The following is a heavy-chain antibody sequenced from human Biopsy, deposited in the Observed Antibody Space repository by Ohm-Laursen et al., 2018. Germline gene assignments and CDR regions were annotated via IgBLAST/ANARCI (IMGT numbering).Heavy chain of an antibody. CDR2: ISSSGNST. CDR3: AKDRRTMRIWYFDL. V-gene: IGHV3-23*01. D-gene: IGHD4/OR15-4a*01. Sequence: GSLRLSCSASGFTFATYGMGWVRQAPGKGLEWVSGISSSGNSTYYAGSVKGRFTISRDNSKNTLYLQLNSLRVDDTAVYYCAKDRRTMRIWYFDLWGRGTLVTVSS. CDR1: GFTFATYG. J-gene: IGHJ2*01.